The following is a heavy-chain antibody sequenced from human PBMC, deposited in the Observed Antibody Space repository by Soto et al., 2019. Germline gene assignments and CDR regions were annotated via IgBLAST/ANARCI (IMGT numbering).Heavy chain of an antibody. Sequence: GESLKISCKGFGYTYPSYWIGWVRQMPGKGLEWMGIIYPEDSDTRYSPSFQGQVTISADKSISTAYLQWSSLKASDTAMYYCARRILLWSVRDALAIWGQGTMVTVSS. CDR2: IYPEDSDT. D-gene: IGHD3-10*01. J-gene: IGHJ3*02. V-gene: IGHV5-51*01. CDR1: GYTYPSYW. CDR3: ARRILLWSVRDALAI.